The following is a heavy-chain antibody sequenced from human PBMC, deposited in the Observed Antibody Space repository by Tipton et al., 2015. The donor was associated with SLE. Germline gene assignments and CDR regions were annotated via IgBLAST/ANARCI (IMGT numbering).Heavy chain of an antibody. Sequence: TLSLTCTVSGGSMSSHYWSWIRQPPGKGLEWIGYIHYSGNTDYNPSLKSRGTISADTSKSQFSLTLNFVTAADTAVYYCVRSYQGMDWGQGTLVTVSS. CDR1: GGSMSSHY. CDR3: VRSYQGMD. V-gene: IGHV4-59*11. D-gene: IGHD2-2*01. J-gene: IGHJ4*02. CDR2: IHYSGNT.